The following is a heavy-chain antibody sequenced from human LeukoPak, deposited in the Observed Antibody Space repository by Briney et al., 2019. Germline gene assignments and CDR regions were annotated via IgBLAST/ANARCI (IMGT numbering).Heavy chain of an antibody. CDR1: GFAFPNYA. Sequence: QPGGSLRLSCAASGFAFPNYAMNWVRQAPGKGLEWVSGVSGDGAGMYYADSVKGRFTVSRDNSENTLSLQMDILRAEDTAVYYCVKNGVRSLFTVCNWFDSWGQGTLVTVSS. CDR3: VKNGVRSLFTVCNWFDS. CDR2: VSGDGAGM. J-gene: IGHJ5*01. D-gene: IGHD2-8*01. V-gene: IGHV3-23*01.